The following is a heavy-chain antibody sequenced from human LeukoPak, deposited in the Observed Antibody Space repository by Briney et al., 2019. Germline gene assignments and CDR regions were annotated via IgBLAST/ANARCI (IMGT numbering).Heavy chain of an antibody. CDR2: IYHSGST. V-gene: IGHV4-38-2*02. CDR1: GYSISSGYY. Sequence: SETLSLTCTVSGYSISSGYYWGWIRQPPGKGLEWIGSIYHSGSTYYNPSLKSRVTISVDTSKNQFSLKLSSVTAADTAVYYCARRWALDDYGDPTHAFDIWGQGTMVTVSS. J-gene: IGHJ3*02. D-gene: IGHD4-17*01. CDR3: ARRWALDDYGDPTHAFDI.